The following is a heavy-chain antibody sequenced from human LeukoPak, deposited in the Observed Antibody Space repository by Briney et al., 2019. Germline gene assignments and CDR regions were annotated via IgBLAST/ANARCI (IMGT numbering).Heavy chain of an antibody. J-gene: IGHJ3*02. CDR2: ISRSGGDT. Sequence: GGSLRLSCAASGFTFSSYAMTWVRQAPGKGLEWVSAISRSGGDTEYADSVKGGFTISRDNSKNTLYMKMNSLRAEDAAVYYCAKCGTTCYANAFYIWGQGTMVTVSS. CDR1: GFTFSSYA. CDR3: AKCGTTCYANAFYI. V-gene: IGHV3-23*01. D-gene: IGHD2-2*01.